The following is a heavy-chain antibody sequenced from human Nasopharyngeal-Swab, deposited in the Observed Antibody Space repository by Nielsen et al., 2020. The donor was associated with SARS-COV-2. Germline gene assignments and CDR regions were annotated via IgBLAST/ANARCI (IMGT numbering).Heavy chain of an antibody. CDR1: GGSISSYY. CDR3: ARGLPSYYDSSGYYSD. D-gene: IGHD3-22*01. CDR2: IYYSGST. J-gene: IGHJ4*02. V-gene: IGHV4-59*01. Sequence: SETLSLTCTVSGGSISSYYWSWIRQPPGKGLEWIGYIYYSGSTNYNPSLKSRVTTSVDTSKNQFSLKLSSVTAADTAVYYCARGLPSYYDSSGYYSDWGQGTLVTVSS.